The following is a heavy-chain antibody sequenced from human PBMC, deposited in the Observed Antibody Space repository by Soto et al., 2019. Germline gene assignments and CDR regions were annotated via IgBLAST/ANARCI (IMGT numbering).Heavy chain of an antibody. Sequence: GASVKVSCKASGYTFTSYAMHWVRQAPGQRLEWMGWINAGNGNTKYSQKFQGRVTITRDTSTKTAYMELSSLRSDDTAMYYCARGGFYDSSGARNYYYYGMNVWGQGTTVTVSS. J-gene: IGHJ6*02. CDR1: GYTFTSYA. D-gene: IGHD3-22*01. CDR2: INAGNGNT. CDR3: ARGGFYDSSGARNYYYYGMNV. V-gene: IGHV1-3*01.